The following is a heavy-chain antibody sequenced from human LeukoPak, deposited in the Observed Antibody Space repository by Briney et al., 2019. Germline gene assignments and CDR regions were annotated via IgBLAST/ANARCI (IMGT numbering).Heavy chain of an antibody. CDR3: AKGGRTVTSIDY. V-gene: IGHV3-23*01. Sequence: GSLRLSCAASGFTFSSYGMSWVRQAPGKGLEWVSGISGSGGSTDYADSVKGHLTISRDNSKNTLYLQMNSLRAEDTAVYYCAKGGRTVTSIDYWGQGTLVTVSS. D-gene: IGHD4-17*01. CDR2: ISGSGGST. CDR1: GFTFSSYG. J-gene: IGHJ4*02.